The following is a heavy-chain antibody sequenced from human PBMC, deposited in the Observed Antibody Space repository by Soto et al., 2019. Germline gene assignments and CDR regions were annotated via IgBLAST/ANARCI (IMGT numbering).Heavy chain of an antibody. D-gene: IGHD5-18*01. V-gene: IGHV1-18*04. CDR3: ARDSWLGYSYGYGYYYYGMDV. Sequence: GASVKVSCKASGYTFTSYGISWVRQAPGQGLEWMGWISAYIGNTNYAQKLQGRVTMTTDTSTSTAYMELRSLRSDDTAVYYCARDSWLGYSYGYGYYYYGMDVWGQGTTVTVSS. CDR1: GYTFTSYG. J-gene: IGHJ6*02. CDR2: ISAYIGNT.